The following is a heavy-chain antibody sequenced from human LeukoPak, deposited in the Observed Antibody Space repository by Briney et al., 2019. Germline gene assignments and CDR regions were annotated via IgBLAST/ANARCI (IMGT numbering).Heavy chain of an antibody. Sequence: PGRSLRLSCAASGFTFSSYAMHWVRQDPGKGLEWVAVISYDGSNKYYADSVKGRFTISRDNSKNTLYLQMNSLRAEDTAVYYCARGHKYYYGSSGYLDYWGQGTLVTVSS. D-gene: IGHD3-22*01. CDR3: ARGHKYYYGSSGYLDY. CDR2: ISYDGSNK. CDR1: GFTFSSYA. V-gene: IGHV3-30-3*01. J-gene: IGHJ4*02.